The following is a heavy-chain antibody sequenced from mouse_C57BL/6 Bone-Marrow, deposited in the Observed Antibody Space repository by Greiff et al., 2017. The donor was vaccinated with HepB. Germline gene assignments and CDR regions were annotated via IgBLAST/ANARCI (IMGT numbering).Heavy chain of an antibody. CDR1: GYSFTDYN. CDR3: NYYYGSSYVYAMDY. J-gene: IGHJ4*01. D-gene: IGHD1-1*01. V-gene: IGHV1-39*01. CDR2: INPNYGTT. Sequence: EVQLKESGPELVKPGASVKISCKASGYSFTDYNMNWVKQSNGKSLEWIGVINPNYGTTSYNQKFKGKATLTVDQSSSTAYMQLNSLTSEDSAVYYCNYYYGSSYVYAMDYWGQGTSVTVSS.